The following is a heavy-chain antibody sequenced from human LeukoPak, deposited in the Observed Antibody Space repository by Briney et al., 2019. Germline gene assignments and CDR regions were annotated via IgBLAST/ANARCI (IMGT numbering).Heavy chain of an antibody. D-gene: IGHD3-10*01. CDR2: TYYGSKWYN. J-gene: IGHJ4*02. CDR1: GDSVSSNSAA. CDR3: ARGNYGFGH. Sequence: SQTLSLTCAISGDSVSSNSAAWHWIRQSPSRGLEWLGRTYYGSKWYNDYAVPVKSRITINPDTSKNQFFLQLNSVTPEDTAVYYCARGNYGFGHWGQGTLVTVSS. V-gene: IGHV6-1*01.